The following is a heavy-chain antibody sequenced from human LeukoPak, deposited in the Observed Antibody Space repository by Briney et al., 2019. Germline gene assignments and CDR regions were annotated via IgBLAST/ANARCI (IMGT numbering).Heavy chain of an antibody. CDR2: IKQDGSEK. J-gene: IGHJ6*04. CDR3: ARGGGLSVAGYYYYYGMDV. CDR1: GFTFSSYW. V-gene: IGHV3-7*03. D-gene: IGHD6-19*01. Sequence: GGSLRLSCAASGFTFSSYWMSWVRQAPGKGLEWVANIKQDGSEKYYVDSVKGRFTISRDNAKNSLYLQMNSLRAEDTAVYYCARGGGLSVAGYYYYYGMDVWGKGTTVTVSS.